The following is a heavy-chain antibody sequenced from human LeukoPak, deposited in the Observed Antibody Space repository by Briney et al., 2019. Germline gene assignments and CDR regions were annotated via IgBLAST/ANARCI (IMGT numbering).Heavy chain of an antibody. V-gene: IGHV3-74*01. Sequence: PGGSLRLSCAASGFTFSKYWMLWVRQAPGKGLESVSRINTDGTVTTYADSVKGRFTVSRDNADNTMFLQMNSVRDEDTAVYYCSRRFDCWGQGTLVTVSP. CDR1: GFTFSKYW. J-gene: IGHJ4*02. CDR3: SRRFDC. CDR2: INTDGTVT.